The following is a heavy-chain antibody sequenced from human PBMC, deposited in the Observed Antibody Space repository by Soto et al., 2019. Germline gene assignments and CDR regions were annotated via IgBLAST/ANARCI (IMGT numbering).Heavy chain of an antibody. J-gene: IGHJ4*02. CDR1: GGSISSYC. V-gene: IGHV4-59*13. CDR2: IYYSGST. Sequence: SSETLSLTCTVSGGSISSYCWSWIRQPPGKGLEWIGYIYYSGSTNYNPSLKSRVTISVDTSKNQFSLKLSSVTAADTAVYYCASSGGAGYSSSWFYFDYWGQGTLVTVSS. D-gene: IGHD6-13*01. CDR3: ASSGGAGYSSSWFYFDY.